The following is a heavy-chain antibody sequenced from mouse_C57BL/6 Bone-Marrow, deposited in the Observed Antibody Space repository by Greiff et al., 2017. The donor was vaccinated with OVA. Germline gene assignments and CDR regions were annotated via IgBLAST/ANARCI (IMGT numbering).Heavy chain of an antibody. V-gene: IGHV5-6*01. CDR3: ARGGYEDWFAY. J-gene: IGHJ3*01. Sequence: EVQLVESGGDLVKPGGSLKLSCAASGFTFSSYGMSWVRQTPDKRLEWVATISSGGSYTYYPDSVKGRFTISRDNAKNTLYLQMSSLKSEDTAMYYGARGGYEDWFAYWGQGTLVTVSA. CDR1: GFTFSSYG. CDR2: ISSGGSYT. D-gene: IGHD3-1*01.